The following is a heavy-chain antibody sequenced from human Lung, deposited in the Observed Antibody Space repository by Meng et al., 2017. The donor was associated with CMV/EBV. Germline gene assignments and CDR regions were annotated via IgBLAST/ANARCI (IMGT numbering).Heavy chain of an antibody. D-gene: IGHD5-24*01. V-gene: IGHV4-38-2*02. J-gene: IGHJ6*02. CDR1: DYSISSGHY. Sequence: SETXSLXXTVSDYSISSGHYWGWIRQPPGKGLEWIGSVSHSGSPYYNPSLMRRATTSFDTSKNQFSLKLRSVTAADTAVYYCAREMATIYWWGNAMDVWGQGTTVXVSS. CDR3: AREMATIYWWGNAMDV. CDR2: VSHSGSP.